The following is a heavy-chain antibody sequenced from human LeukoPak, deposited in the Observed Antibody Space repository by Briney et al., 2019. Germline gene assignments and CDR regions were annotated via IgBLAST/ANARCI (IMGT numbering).Heavy chain of an antibody. CDR3: AKGRGQWLAGWFDP. CDR1: GFTFNTYA. V-gene: IGHV3-23*01. Sequence: GGSLRLSCAASGFTFNTYAMSWVRQAPGKGLEWVSAISGSGGSTYYADSVKGRFTISRDNSKNTLYLQMHSLRVEDTAVYNRAKGRGQWLAGWFDPWGQGTLVTVSS. CDR2: ISGSGGST. D-gene: IGHD6-19*01. J-gene: IGHJ5*02.